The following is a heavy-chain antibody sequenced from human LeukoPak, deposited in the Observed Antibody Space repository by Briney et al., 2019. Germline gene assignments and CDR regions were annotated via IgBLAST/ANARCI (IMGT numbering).Heavy chain of an antibody. CDR2: IKQDGSEK. CDR1: GFTFSSYW. J-gene: IGHJ4*02. Sequence: GGSLRLSCAASGFTFSSYWMSWVRQAPGKGLEWVANIKQDGSEKYYVDSVKGRFTISRDNAKNSLYLQMNSLRAEDTAVYYCARDLHDSSSNFDYWGQGTLVTVSS. CDR3: ARDLHDSSSNFDY. V-gene: IGHV3-7*01. D-gene: IGHD3-22*01.